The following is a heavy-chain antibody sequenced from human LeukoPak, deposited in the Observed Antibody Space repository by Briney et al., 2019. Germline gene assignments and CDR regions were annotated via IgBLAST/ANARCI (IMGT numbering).Heavy chain of an antibody. Sequence: PSETLSLTCAVYGGSFSGYYWSWIRQSPGKGLEWIGEINHSGSTNYNPSLKSRVTISVDTSKNQFSLKLSSVTAADTAVYYCARLEDYYYDSSGPLWGQGTLVTVSS. CDR2: INHSGST. CDR1: GGSFSGYY. V-gene: IGHV4-34*01. J-gene: IGHJ4*02. CDR3: ARLEDYYYDSSGPL. D-gene: IGHD3-22*01.